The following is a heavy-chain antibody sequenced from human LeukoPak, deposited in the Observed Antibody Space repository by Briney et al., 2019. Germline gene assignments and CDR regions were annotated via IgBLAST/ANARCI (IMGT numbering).Heavy chain of an antibody. D-gene: IGHD1-1*01. Sequence: SGGSLRLSCAASGFTFSNAWMSWVRQAPGKGLEWIGRIKSKTDGGTTDYAAPVKGRFTISRDDSTDTLYLQLNSLKTEDTAIYYCTTDPRNGYYFDYWGQGTLATVSS. CDR3: TTDPRNGYYFDY. V-gene: IGHV3-15*01. J-gene: IGHJ4*02. CDR2: IKSKTDGGTT. CDR1: GFTFSNAW.